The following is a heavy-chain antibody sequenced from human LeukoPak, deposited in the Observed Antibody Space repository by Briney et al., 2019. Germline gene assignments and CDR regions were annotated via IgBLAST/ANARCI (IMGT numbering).Heavy chain of an antibody. D-gene: IGHD3-10*01. CDR1: GFTFGDYA. J-gene: IGHJ4*02. V-gene: IGHV3-23*01. Sequence: GGSLRLSCTASGFTFGDYAMSWVRQAPGKGLEWVSAISGSGGSTYYADSVKGRFTISRDNAKNTLYLQMNSLRAEDTAVYYCARRGNYYGSGRHFDYWGQGTLVTVSS. CDR3: ARRGNYYGSGRHFDY. CDR2: ISGSGGST.